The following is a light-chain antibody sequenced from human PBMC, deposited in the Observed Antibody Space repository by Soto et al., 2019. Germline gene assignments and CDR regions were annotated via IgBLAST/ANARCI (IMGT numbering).Light chain of an antibody. CDR3: CSYAGGHTWV. J-gene: IGLJ1*01. V-gene: IGLV2-11*01. Sequence: QSALTQPRSVSGSPGHSVTLSCTGTSSDVGGYNYISWYQHHPGKAPKVMIYDVSKRPSGVPDRFSGSKSGNTVSLTISGLQAEDEADYYCCSYAGGHTWVFGTGTKLTVL. CDR2: DVS. CDR1: SSDVGGYNY.